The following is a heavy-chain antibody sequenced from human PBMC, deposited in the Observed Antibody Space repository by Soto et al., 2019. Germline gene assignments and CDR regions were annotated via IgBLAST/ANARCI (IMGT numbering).Heavy chain of an antibody. J-gene: IGHJ6*02. CDR1: GFTFSNAW. D-gene: IGHD3-10*01. CDR3: TTDPTGRAYYYYGMDV. CDR2: IKSKTDGGTT. V-gene: IGHV3-15*07. Sequence: GGSLRLSCAASGFTFSNAWMNWVRQAPGKGLEWVGRIKSKTDGGTTDYAAPVKGRFTISRDDSKNTLYLQMNSLKTEDTAVYYCTTDPTGRAYYYYGMDVWGQGTKVTVSS.